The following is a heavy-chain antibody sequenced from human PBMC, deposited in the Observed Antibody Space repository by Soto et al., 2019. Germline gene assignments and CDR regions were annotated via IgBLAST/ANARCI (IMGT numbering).Heavy chain of an antibody. D-gene: IGHD2-21*01. CDR2: INHSGST. Sequence: SETLSLTCAVYGGSFSGYSWTWFRQPPGTGLEWIGEINHSGSTNYNPSLKSRVTISVDTSKNQFSLKLTSVTAADTAVYYCARLGAYYQSRDPWGPGTLVTVSS. J-gene: IGHJ5*02. V-gene: IGHV4-34*01. CDR1: GGSFSGYS. CDR3: ARLGAYYQSRDP.